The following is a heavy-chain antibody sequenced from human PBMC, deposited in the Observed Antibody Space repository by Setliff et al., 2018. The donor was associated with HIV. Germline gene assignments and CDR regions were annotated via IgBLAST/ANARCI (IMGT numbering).Heavy chain of an antibody. CDR3: ARVREGFLPYDAFEI. CDR1: GGSFSNYY. CDR2: LSPSGTT. Sequence: SETLSLTCTVYGGSFSNYYTNWIRQPPGKGLEWIGELSPSGTTRSNPSLQSRVTISLDTPKRQYSLNLKSVTAADTAVYYCARVREGFLPYDAFEIWGQGTMVTVSS. D-gene: IGHD3-3*01. V-gene: IGHV4-34*01. J-gene: IGHJ3*02.